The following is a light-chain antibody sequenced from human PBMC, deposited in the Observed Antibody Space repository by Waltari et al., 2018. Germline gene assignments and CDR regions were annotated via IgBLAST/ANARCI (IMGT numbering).Light chain of an antibody. J-gene: IGLJ1*01. Sequence: QSALTQPASVSGSPGQSITISCPGTSSDVGGYNYVSWFQQHPGKVPKLLIYDVTHRPSGVSNRFSGSKSGDTASLTISGLQAEDEADYYCTSFTSITTYVFGTGTKVTVL. CDR2: DVT. CDR1: SSDVGGYNY. V-gene: IGLV2-14*03. CDR3: TSFTSITTYV.